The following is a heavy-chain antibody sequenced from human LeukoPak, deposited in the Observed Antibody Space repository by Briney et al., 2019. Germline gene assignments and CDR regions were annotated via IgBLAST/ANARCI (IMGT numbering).Heavy chain of an antibody. D-gene: IGHD1-26*01. J-gene: IGHJ4*02. Sequence: PGGSLRLSCAASGFTFSSYGMHWVGQAPGKGLEWVAVIWYDGTNKYYADSVKGRFTISRDNSKNTLYLQMNSLRAEDTAVYYCARDRGTWIVGAYWGQGTLVTVSS. V-gene: IGHV3-33*01. CDR1: GFTFSSYG. CDR2: IWYDGTNK. CDR3: ARDRGTWIVGAY.